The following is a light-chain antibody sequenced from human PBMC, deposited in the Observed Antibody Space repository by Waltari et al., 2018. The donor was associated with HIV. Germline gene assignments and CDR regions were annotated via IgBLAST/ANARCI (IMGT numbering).Light chain of an antibody. Sequence: FMLTQPHSVSESPGKTVTISCTRSSGRIADYFVHWYQHRPAPSPTTVIYEHDQRPSGVPDRFSGSIDISSNSASLIISGLKTEDEAEYFCQSFDRHTEVVFGGGTKLTVL. CDR2: EHD. CDR3: QSFDRHTEVV. J-gene: IGLJ2*01. CDR1: SGRIADYF. V-gene: IGLV6-57*01.